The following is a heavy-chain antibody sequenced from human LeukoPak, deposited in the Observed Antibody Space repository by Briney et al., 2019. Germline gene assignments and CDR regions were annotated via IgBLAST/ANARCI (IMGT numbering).Heavy chain of an antibody. D-gene: IGHD3-22*01. V-gene: IGHV3-23*01. J-gene: IGHJ4*02. CDR2: IDYSGGDT. CDR1: GFNLTYFN. CDR3: AKRPSYYYDSSGSRGAGYYFDY. Sequence: PGGSLRLSCLASGFNLTYFNMNWVRQAPGKGLEWVSSIDYSGGDTHYADSVKGRFTISRDNSKNTLYLQMNSLRAEDTAVYYCAKRPSYYYDSSGSRGAGYYFDYWGQGTLVTVSS.